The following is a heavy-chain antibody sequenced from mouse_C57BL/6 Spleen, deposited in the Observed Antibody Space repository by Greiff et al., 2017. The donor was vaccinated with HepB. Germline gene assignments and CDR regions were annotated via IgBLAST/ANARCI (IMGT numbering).Heavy chain of an antibody. CDR3: ARRQLRPRGDFDY. V-gene: IGHV1-50*01. CDR2: IDPSDSYT. Sequence: VQLQQPGAELVKPGASVKLSCKASGYTFTSYWMQWVKQRPGQGLEWIGEIDPSDSYTNYNQKFKGKATLTVDTSSSTAYMQLSSLTSEDSAVYYCARRQLRPRGDFDYWGQGTTLTVSS. CDR1: GYTFTSYW. D-gene: IGHD3-2*02. J-gene: IGHJ2*01.